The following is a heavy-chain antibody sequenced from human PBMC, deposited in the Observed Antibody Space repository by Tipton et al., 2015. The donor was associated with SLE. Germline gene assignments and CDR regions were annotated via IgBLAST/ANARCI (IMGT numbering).Heavy chain of an antibody. V-gene: IGHV3-11*05. CDR2: ISSSSSYT. J-gene: IGHJ4*02. Sequence: SLRLSCAASGFTFSDYYMSWIRQAPGKGLEWVSYISSSSSYTNYADSVKGRFTIPRDNSKNTLYLQMNSLRAEDTAVYYCARGIVSFYYFDYWGQGTLVTVSS. CDR3: ARGIVSFYYFDY. CDR1: GFTFSDYY. D-gene: IGHD1-26*01.